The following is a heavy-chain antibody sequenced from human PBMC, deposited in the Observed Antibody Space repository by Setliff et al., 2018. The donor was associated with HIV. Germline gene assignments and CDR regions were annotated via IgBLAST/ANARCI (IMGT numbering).Heavy chain of an antibody. V-gene: IGHV4-59*01. CDR2: IFYSGST. Sequence: SETLSLTCTVSGGSISSYYWSWIRQPPGKGLEWIGYIFYSGSTNYNPSLKSRVTISVDASKNQFSLRLSSVTAADTAVYYCARGFLRSRRRWVDPWGQGTLVT. CDR1: GGSISSYY. J-gene: IGHJ5*02. CDR3: ARGFLRSRRRWVDP. D-gene: IGHD4-17*01.